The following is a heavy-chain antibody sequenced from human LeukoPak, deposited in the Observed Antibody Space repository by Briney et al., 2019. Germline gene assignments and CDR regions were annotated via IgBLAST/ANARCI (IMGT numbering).Heavy chain of an antibody. CDR3: ARGGYDFWSGYYYYYYMDV. Sequence: PSETLSLTCTVSGGSISSSSYYWGWIRQPPGKGLEWIGSIYYSGSTYYNPSLKSRVTISVDTSKNQFSLKLSSVTAADTAVYYCARGGYDFWSGYYYYYYMDVWGKGTTVTVSS. J-gene: IGHJ6*03. V-gene: IGHV4-39*01. D-gene: IGHD3-3*01. CDR1: GGSISSSSYY. CDR2: IYYSGST.